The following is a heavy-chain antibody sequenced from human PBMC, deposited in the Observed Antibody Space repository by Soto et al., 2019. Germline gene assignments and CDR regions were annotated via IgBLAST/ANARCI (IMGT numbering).Heavy chain of an antibody. J-gene: IGHJ5*02. V-gene: IGHV4-4*07. CDR1: GGSISSYY. CDR2: IYTSVST. Sequence: SETLSLTCTVSGGSISSYYWSWIRQPAGKGLEWIGRIYTSVSTNYNPSLKSRVTMSVDTSKNQFSLKLSSVTAADTAVYYCARAGSYYGSGSFNWFDPWGQGTMVTVSS. D-gene: IGHD3-10*01. CDR3: ARAGSYYGSGSFNWFDP.